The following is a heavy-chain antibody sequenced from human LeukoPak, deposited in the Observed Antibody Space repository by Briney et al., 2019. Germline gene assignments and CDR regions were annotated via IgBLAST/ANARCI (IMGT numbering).Heavy chain of an antibody. CDR1: GFTSSSSA. J-gene: IGHJ4*02. CDR3: AKGYYGSGSYGWFDY. D-gene: IGHD3-10*01. V-gene: IGHV3-23*01. CDR2: ISGSGDRT. Sequence: GGSPRLSCAASGFTSSSSAMNWVRQAPGKGLEWVSTISGSGDRTYYADSVKGRFTISRDNSKNTLFLQMNSLRAEDTAVYYCAKGYYGSGSYGWFDYWGQGTLVTVSS.